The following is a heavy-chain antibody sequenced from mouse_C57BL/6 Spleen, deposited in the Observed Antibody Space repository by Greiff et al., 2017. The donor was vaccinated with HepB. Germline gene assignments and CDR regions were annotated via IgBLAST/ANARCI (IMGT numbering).Heavy chain of an antibody. CDR2: INPNNGGT. CDR1: GYTFTDYY. J-gene: IGHJ1*03. CDR3: ARGVLQVVVRGYFDV. Sequence: EVQLQQSGPELAKPGASVKISCKASGYTFTDYYMNWVKQSHGKSLEWIGDINPNNGGTSYNQKFKGKATLTVDKSSSTAYMELRSLTSEDSAVYYCARGVLQVVVRGYFDVWGTGTTVTVSS. V-gene: IGHV1-26*01. D-gene: IGHD2-14*01.